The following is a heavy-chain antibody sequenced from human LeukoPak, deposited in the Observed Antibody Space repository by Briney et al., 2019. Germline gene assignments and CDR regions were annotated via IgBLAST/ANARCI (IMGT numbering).Heavy chain of an antibody. V-gene: IGHV3-53*01. Sequence: GGSLRLSCAASGFTVSSNYMSWVRQAPGKGLEWVSFIYSGGSTYYADSVKGRFTISRDNSKNTLYLKMNSLRAEDTAVYYCARDRYGDYPRRYYMDVWGKGTTVTVSS. J-gene: IGHJ6*03. D-gene: IGHD4-17*01. CDR2: IYSGGST. CDR3: ARDRYGDYPRRYYMDV. CDR1: GFTVSSNY.